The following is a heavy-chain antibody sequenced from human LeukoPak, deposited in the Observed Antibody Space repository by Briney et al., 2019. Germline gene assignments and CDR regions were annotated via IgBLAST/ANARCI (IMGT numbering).Heavy chain of an antibody. V-gene: IGHV3-7*01. CDR2: IKQDGSEK. CDR3: ARDRNTDFWSGYYTNYFDY. Sequence: GGSLRLSCAASGFTFSSYGMHWVRQAPGKGLEWVANIKQDGSEKYYVDSVKGRFTISRDNAKNSLYLQMNSLRAEDTAVYYCARDRNTDFWSGYYTNYFDYWGQGTLVTVSS. D-gene: IGHD3-3*01. J-gene: IGHJ4*02. CDR1: GFTFSSYG.